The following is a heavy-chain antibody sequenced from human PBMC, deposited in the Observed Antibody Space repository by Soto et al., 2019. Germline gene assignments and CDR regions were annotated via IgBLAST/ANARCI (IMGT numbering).Heavy chain of an antibody. CDR3: AKDHHGSGSYYLSHYYYGMDV. D-gene: IGHD3-10*01. CDR1: GFTFSSYA. Sequence: GGSLRLSCAASGFTFSSYAMSWVRQAPGKGLEWVSAISGSGGSTYYADSVKGRFTISRDNSKNTLYLQMNSLRAEDTAVYYCAKDHHGSGSYYLSHYYYGMDVRGQGTTVTVSS. J-gene: IGHJ6*02. V-gene: IGHV3-23*01. CDR2: ISGSGGST.